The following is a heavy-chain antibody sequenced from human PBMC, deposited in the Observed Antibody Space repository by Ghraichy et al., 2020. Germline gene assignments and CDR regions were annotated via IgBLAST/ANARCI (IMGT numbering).Heavy chain of an antibody. CDR2: ISSRSTSI. Sequence: GGSLGLSCAASGFTFSTYSMNWVRQAPGKGLEWVSSISSRSTSIYYADSVKGRFTISRDHARNSLFLQMNSLRAEDTAVYYCARDHGYRDFDYWGQGTLVTVSS. CDR1: GFTFSTYS. J-gene: IGHJ4*02. D-gene: IGHD5-24*01. CDR3: ARDHGYRDFDY. V-gene: IGHV3-21*01.